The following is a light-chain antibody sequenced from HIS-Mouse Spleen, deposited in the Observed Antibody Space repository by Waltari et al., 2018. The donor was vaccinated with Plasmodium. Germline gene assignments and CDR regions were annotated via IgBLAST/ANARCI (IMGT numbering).Light chain of an antibody. CDR2: DDS. V-gene: IGLV3-21*03. Sequence: SYVLTQPPPLSVAPDNPAWITSGGHHSGRKSWHWYQQKPGQAPVLVVYDDSDRPPGIPERFSGSNSGNTATLTISRVEAGDEADYYCQVWDSSSDHPVFGGGTKLTVL. J-gene: IGLJ2*01. CDR1: HSGRKS. CDR3: QVWDSSSDHPV.